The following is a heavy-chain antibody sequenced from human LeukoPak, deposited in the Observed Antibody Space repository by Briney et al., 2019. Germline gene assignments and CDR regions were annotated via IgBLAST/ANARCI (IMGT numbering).Heavy chain of an antibody. CDR2: ISYDGSNK. D-gene: IGHD2-15*01. J-gene: IGHJ6*02. V-gene: IGHV3-30*18. CDR3: AKAYKTLLYYYYYGMDV. CDR1: GFTFSSYG. Sequence: GGSLRLSCAASGFTFSSYGMHWVRQAPGKGLEWVAVISYDGSNKYYADSVKGRFTISGDNSKNTLYLQMNSLRAEDTAVYYCAKAYKTLLYYYYYGMDVWGQGTTVTVSS.